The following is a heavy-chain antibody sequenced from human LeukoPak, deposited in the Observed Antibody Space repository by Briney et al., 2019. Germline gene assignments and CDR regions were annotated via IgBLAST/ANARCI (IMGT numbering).Heavy chain of an antibody. V-gene: IGHV3-21*01. D-gene: IGHD6-13*01. CDR3: ARESSGIAATDKIDF. CDR1: GFTFSNYW. Sequence: GGSLRLSCEASGFTFSNYWMNWARQAPGKGLEWVSSFTSRSGSIYYADSVKGRFTISRDNAKNSLFLQMNSLRVEDTAVYYCARESSGIAATDKIDFWGQGTLVTVSS. J-gene: IGHJ4*02. CDR2: FTSRSGSI.